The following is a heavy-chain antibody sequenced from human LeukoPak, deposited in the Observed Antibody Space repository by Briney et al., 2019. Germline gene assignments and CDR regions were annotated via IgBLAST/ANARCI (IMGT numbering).Heavy chain of an antibody. CDR3: ARDLGSGWSWYYYMDV. V-gene: IGHV3-21*01. Sequence: GGSLRLSCAASGFTFSSYSMNWVRQAPGKGLEWVSSISSSSSYIYYADSVKGRFTISRDNAKNSLYLQMNSLRAEDTAVYYCARDLGSGWSWYYYMDVWGKGTTVTISS. CDR2: ISSSSSYI. J-gene: IGHJ6*03. D-gene: IGHD6-19*01. CDR1: GFTFSSYS.